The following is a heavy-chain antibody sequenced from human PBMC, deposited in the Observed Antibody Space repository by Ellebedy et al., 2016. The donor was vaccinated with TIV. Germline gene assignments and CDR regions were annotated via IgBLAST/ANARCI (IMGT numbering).Heavy chain of an antibody. Sequence: SETLSLTXTVSGGSISRGSYYWSWVRQPAGKGLEWIGRISSGGTSYNPSLRSRVTMSVDTSKNQFSLRLTSVMAADAAVYYCARGHNWFDLWGQGTLVIVSS. CDR2: ISSGGT. CDR1: GGSISRGSYY. V-gene: IGHV4-61*02. J-gene: IGHJ5*02. CDR3: ARGHNWFDL.